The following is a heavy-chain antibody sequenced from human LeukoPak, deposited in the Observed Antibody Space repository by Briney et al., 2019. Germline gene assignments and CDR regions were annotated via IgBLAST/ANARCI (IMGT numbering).Heavy chain of an antibody. V-gene: IGHV4-31*03. CDR3: APSPCSGDSCYRFDF. CDR2: ISYSGST. D-gene: IGHD2-15*01. Sequence: PSQTLSLTCTVSGASISSGGYYWSWIRQHPGKGLEWIGYISYSGSTYYNPSLKSRVTISVDTSKNQFSLKLSSVTAADTAVYYCAPSPCSGDSCYRFDFWGQGTQVTVSS. CDR1: GASISSGGYY. J-gene: IGHJ4*02.